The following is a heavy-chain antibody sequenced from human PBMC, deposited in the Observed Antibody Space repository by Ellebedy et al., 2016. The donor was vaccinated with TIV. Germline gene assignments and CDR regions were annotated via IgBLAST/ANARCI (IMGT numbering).Heavy chain of an antibody. D-gene: IGHD2-2*01. CDR1: GFTFSDYY. CDR3: ARDRRAIGYCSSTSCYGHFDL. V-gene: IGHV3-11*01. CDR2: ISSSGSTI. J-gene: IGHJ2*01. Sequence: GESLKISXAASGFTFSDYYMSWIRQAPGKGLEWVSYISSSGSTIYYADSVKGRFTISRDNAKNSLYLQMNSLRAEDTAVYYCARDRRAIGYCSSTSCYGHFDLWGRGTLVTVSS.